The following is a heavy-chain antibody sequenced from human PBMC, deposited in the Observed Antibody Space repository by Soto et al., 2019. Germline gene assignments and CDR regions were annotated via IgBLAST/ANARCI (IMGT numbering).Heavy chain of an antibody. Sequence: QVQLQESGPGLVKPSETLSLTCTVSGGSVSSGTYYWSWIRQPPGKGLEGIGLIYYSGSANYNPSLKSRIAISVDTSKNQFSLRLSSVTAADTAVYYCARVEWLPGTGDYGMDVWGQGTTVTVSS. D-gene: IGHD5-12*01. CDR1: GGSVSSGTYY. CDR2: IYYSGSA. J-gene: IGHJ6*02. V-gene: IGHV4-61*01. CDR3: ARVEWLPGTGDYGMDV.